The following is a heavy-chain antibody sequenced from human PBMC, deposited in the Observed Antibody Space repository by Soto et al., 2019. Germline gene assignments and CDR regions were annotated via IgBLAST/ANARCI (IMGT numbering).Heavy chain of an antibody. CDR2: IYWDDDK. CDR3: VQSRCGGDCLQSYSSHSYYGLDV. Sequence: QMTLNESGPTLVKPTQTLTLTCTFPGFSFSSIGEGVGWIRQPPGKALEWLALIYWDDDKRYSPSLKSRLTITKATSKNQVVLTMTNMDPVDTATYYCVQSRCGGDCLQSYSSHSYYGLDVWGQGTTVTVSS. D-gene: IGHD2-21*02. CDR1: GFSFSSIGEG. V-gene: IGHV2-5*02. J-gene: IGHJ6*02.